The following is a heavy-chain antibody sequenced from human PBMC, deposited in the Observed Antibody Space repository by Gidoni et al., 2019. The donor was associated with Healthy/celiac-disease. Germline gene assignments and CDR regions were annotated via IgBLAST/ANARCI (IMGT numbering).Heavy chain of an antibody. Sequence: QVQLVASGGGVVQPGRSLRLSCAASGFTFSSYGMHWVRQAPGKVLEWVAVIWYDVSNKYYADSVKARFTISRDNSKNTLYLQMNSLRAEYTAVYYCARETIAVAGNVFDYWGQGTLVTVSS. CDR2: IWYDVSNK. CDR1: GFTFSSYG. CDR3: ARETIAVAGNVFDY. J-gene: IGHJ4*02. V-gene: IGHV3-33*01. D-gene: IGHD6-19*01.